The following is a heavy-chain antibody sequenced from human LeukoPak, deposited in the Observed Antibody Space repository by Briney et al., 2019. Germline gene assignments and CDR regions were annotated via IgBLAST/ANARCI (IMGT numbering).Heavy chain of an antibody. J-gene: IGHJ5*02. CDR1: GFTFSNYW. V-gene: IGHV3-7*05. CDR3: ARASDPWLQLT. D-gene: IGHD5-24*01. Sequence: GGSLRLSCAASGFTFSNYWMIWVRQAPGEGLEWVGNIKQDGSEKRYADSVRGRFSISRDNAQTSLYLQMNSLRAEDTAVYYCARASDPWLQLTWGQGTLVTVSS. CDR2: IKQDGSEK.